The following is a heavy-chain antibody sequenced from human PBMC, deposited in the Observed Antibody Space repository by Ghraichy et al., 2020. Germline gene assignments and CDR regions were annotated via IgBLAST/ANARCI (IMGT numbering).Heavy chain of an antibody. V-gene: IGHV3-48*01. Sequence: GGSLRLSCAASGFTFSSYSMNWVRQAPGKGLEGVSYISSSSSTIYYADFVKGRFTISRDNAKNSLYLQMNSLRAEDTAVYYCARKLPGGSGSYFDYWGQGTLVTVSS. J-gene: IGHJ4*02. CDR3: ARKLPGGSGSYFDY. CDR1: GFTFSSYS. D-gene: IGHD3-10*01. CDR2: ISSSSSTI.